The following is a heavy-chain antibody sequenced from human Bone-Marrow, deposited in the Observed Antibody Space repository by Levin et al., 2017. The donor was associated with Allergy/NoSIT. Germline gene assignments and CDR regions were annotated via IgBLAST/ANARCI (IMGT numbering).Heavy chain of an antibody. D-gene: IGHD3-22*01. V-gene: IGHV3-21*01. Sequence: GGSLRLSCTASGFRFSDYGMNWVRRAPGKGLEWVSSISSSGASISYGDSVKGRFTVSRDEAKNSLYLQMNSLGVEDTALYYCTRDLDGETSSYYNDYWGPGTLVTVSS. J-gene: IGHJ4*02. CDR3: TRDLDGETSSYYNDY. CDR1: GFRFSDYG. CDR2: ISSSGASI.